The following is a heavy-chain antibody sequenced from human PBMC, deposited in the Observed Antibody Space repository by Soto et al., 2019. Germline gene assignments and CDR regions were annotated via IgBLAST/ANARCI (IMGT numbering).Heavy chain of an antibody. Sequence: PWQTLSLTVAICGGSVCINSAAWNWIRQSPSRGFEWLGRTYYRSKWYNDYAVSVKSRITIDPDTSKNQFSLQLNSVTPEDTAVYYCARDRSGRPAHAYGDYGAFDYWGQGTLVTVSS. J-gene: IGHJ4*02. V-gene: IGHV6-1*01. CDR3: ARDRSGRPAHAYGDYGAFDY. CDR1: GGSVCINSAA. CDR2: TYYRSKWYN. D-gene: IGHD4-17*01.